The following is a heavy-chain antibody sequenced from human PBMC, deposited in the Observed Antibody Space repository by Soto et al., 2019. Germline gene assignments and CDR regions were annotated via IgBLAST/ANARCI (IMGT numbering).Heavy chain of an antibody. J-gene: IGHJ3*02. V-gene: IGHV1-18*01. CDR2: ISAYNGNT. Sequence: ASVKVSCKASGYTFTSYGISWVRQAPGQGLEWMGWISAYNGNTNYAQKLQGRVTMTTDTSTSTAYMELRSLGSDDTAVYYCARAETDGGAIWYGVVVPAAMRGGAFDIWGQGTMVTVSS. CDR1: GYTFTSYG. CDR3: ARAETDGGAIWYGVVVPAAMRGGAFDI. D-gene: IGHD2-2*01.